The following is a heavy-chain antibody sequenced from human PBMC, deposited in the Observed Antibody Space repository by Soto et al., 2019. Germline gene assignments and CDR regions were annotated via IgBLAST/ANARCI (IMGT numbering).Heavy chain of an antibody. CDR2: VNPILSMS. D-gene: IGHD3-10*01. Sequence: SVKVSCKASGYTFTNYGVSWVRQAPGLGLEWMGRVNPILSMSNYAQKFQGRVTMTADKSTSTAYMELRSLRSEDTAFYYCATSYGSGYRAFDYWGQGALVTAPQ. J-gene: IGHJ4*02. V-gene: IGHV1-69*04. CDR1: GYTFTNYG. CDR3: ATSYGSGYRAFDY.